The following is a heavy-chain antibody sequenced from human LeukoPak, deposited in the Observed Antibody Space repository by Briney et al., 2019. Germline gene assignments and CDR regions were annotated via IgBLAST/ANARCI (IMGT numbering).Heavy chain of an antibody. CDR1: GGSFSGYY. CDR2: INHSGST. V-gene: IGHV4-34*01. D-gene: IGHD6-19*01. CDR3: ARVNYSSGWRKKDY. Sequence: PSETLSLTCAVYGGSFSGYYWSWIRQPPGKGLERIGEINHSGSTNYNPSLKSRVTISVDTSKNQFSLKLSSVTAADTAVYYCARVNYSSGWRKKDYWGQGTLVTVSS. J-gene: IGHJ4*02.